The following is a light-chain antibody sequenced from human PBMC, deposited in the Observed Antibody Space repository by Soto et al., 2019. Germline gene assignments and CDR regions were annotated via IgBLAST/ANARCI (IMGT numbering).Light chain of an antibody. CDR3: AAWDDSLEGVV. V-gene: IGLV1-44*01. CDR2: TTN. CDR1: SSTIGSKT. J-gene: IGLJ3*02. Sequence: QSVLTQPPSASGTPGQRVTISCSGSSSTIGSKTLNWYQQVPGSAPKLLIYTTNQRPSGVPDRVSGSKSGTSASLAISGLRSEDEAHYYCAAWDDSLEGVVLGGGTKLTVL.